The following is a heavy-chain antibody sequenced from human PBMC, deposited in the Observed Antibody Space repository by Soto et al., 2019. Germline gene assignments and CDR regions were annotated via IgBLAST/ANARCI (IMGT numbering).Heavy chain of an antibody. Sequence: QVQLQGSGPGLVKPSGTLSLTCAVSRGSIGGGYWWSWVGQTPGKGLEWIGEIFLGGNTNYNPSLKSRVTLSVDKSKNQFSLKLTSVTAADTAVYYCARKMGAFDIWGQGTMVTVSS. D-gene: IGHD2-8*01. J-gene: IGHJ3*02. CDR2: IFLGGNT. CDR3: ARKMGAFDI. CDR1: RGSIGGGYW. V-gene: IGHV4-4*02.